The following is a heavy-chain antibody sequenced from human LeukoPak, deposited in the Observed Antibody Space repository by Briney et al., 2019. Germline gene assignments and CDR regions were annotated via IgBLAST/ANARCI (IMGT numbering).Heavy chain of an antibody. CDR1: GFNFGRNG. J-gene: IGHJ4*02. CDR2: ISGSGQNI. CDR3: ARDPLAYAAGPAGD. Sequence: GGALRLSCAASGFNFGRNGMIWVRQAPGGGLEWVSTISGSGQNIYYAGSVKGRFTISRDNFKNTLYLQLNSLRAEDTAMYYCARDPLAYAAGPAGDWGQGTLVIVSS. V-gene: IGHV3-23*01. D-gene: IGHD2-2*01.